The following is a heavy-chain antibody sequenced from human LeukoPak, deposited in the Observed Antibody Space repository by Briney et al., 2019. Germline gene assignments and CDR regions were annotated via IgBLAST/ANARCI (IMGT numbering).Heavy chain of an antibody. V-gene: IGHV3-11*01. Sequence: GGSLRLSCAASGFTFSDYYMSWIRQAPGKGLEWVSYISSSGSTIYYADSVKGGFTISRDNAKNSLYLQMNSLRAEDTAVYYCARDSSRLRYYFDYWGQGTLVTVSS. CDR2: ISSSGSTI. D-gene: IGHD3-16*01. CDR1: GFTFSDYY. CDR3: ARDSSRLRYYFDY. J-gene: IGHJ4*02.